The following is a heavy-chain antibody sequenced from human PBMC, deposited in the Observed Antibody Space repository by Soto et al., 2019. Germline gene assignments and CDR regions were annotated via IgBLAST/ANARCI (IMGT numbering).Heavy chain of an antibody. J-gene: IGHJ4*02. D-gene: IGHD3-3*01. CDR3: TRDVGQYDFWSGYYIGY. CDR2: IRSKAYGGTT. V-gene: IGHV3-49*03. Sequence: GSLRLSCTASGFTFGDYAMSWFRQAPGKGLEWVGFIRSKAYGGTTEYAASVKGRFTISRDDSKSIAYLQMNSLKTEDTAVYYCTRDVGQYDFWSGYYIGYWGQGTLVTVSS. CDR1: GFTFGDYA.